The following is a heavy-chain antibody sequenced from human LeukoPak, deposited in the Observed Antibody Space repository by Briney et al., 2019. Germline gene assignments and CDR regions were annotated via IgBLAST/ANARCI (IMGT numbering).Heavy chain of an antibody. V-gene: IGHV1-2*02. Sequence: ASVKVSCKASGYTFTDYYMHWVRQTPGQGLEWMGWINPNSGDTNYAQKFQCRVTMTRDTSISTAYMELSRLRSDDTAVYYCARAEVRYWNQGGKNWFDPWGQGTLVTVSS. D-gene: IGHD1-1*01. J-gene: IGHJ5*02. CDR1: GYTFTDYY. CDR2: INPNSGDT. CDR3: ARAEVRYWNQGGKNWFDP.